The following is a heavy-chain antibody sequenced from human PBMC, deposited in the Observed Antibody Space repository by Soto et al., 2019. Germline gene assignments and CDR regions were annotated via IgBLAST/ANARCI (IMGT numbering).Heavy chain of an antibody. Sequence: ASVKVSCKASGYTFTGYYMHWVRQAPGQGLEWMGWINPNIGGPNYAQKFQGRVTMTRDTSISTAYMELSRLRSDDTAVYYCARDGYSSGWYRYNGFDPWGQGTLVTVSS. CDR2: INPNIGGP. V-gene: IGHV1-2*02. CDR3: ARDGYSSGWYRYNGFDP. D-gene: IGHD6-19*01. CDR1: GYTFTGYY. J-gene: IGHJ5*02.